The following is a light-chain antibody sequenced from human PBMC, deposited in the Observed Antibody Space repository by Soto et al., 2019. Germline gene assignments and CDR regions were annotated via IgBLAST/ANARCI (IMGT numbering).Light chain of an antibody. Sequence: QSALTQPASVSGSPGQSITISCTGTSSDVGGYNYVSWYQQHPDKAPKLMIYVVSNRPSGVSNRFSGSKSGNTASLTISGLQAEDEADSYCSSYTSSDTPYVFGPGTKLTVL. CDR3: SSYTSSDTPYV. CDR2: VVS. V-gene: IGLV2-14*01. CDR1: SSDVGGYNY. J-gene: IGLJ1*01.